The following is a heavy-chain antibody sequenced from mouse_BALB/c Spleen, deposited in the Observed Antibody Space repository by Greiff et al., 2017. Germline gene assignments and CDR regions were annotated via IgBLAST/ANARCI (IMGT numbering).Heavy chain of an antibody. CDR3: ASSRATTWFAY. J-gene: IGHJ3*01. CDR1: AFKIKDTY. V-gene: IGHV14-3*02. CDR2: IDPANGNT. D-gene: IGHD3-1*01. Sequence: VQLQQSGAELVRPGASFRCSCTASAFKIKDTYMHWVKRRPDQGLEGIGRIDPANGNTKYDPKFQGKATITADTSSNTAYLQLSSLPSEDTAVYYCASSRATTWFAYWGQGTLVTVSA.